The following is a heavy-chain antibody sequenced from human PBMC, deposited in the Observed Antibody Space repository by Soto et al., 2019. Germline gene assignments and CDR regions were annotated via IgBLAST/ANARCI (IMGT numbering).Heavy chain of an antibody. V-gene: IGHV1-69*01. Sequence: QVQLVQSGAEVKKPGSSVKVSCKASGGTFSSYAISWVRQAPGQGLGWMGGITPIFGTANYAQKFQGRVTITADESTSPVYMELSSLRCEDTAVYYCATVGIVEPDYWGQGTLVTVSS. D-gene: IGHD5-12*01. J-gene: IGHJ4*02. CDR2: ITPIFGTA. CDR1: GGTFSSYA. CDR3: ATVGIVEPDY.